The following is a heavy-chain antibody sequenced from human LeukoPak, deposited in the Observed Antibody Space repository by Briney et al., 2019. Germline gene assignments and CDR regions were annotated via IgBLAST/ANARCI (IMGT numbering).Heavy chain of an antibody. CDR3: ATGTSRGVSYYNWFDP. CDR2: FDPEDGET. CDR1: GYTLTELS. D-gene: IGHD1-1*01. V-gene: IGHV1-24*01. J-gene: IGHJ5*02. Sequence: ASVKVSCKVSGYTLTELSMHWVRQAPGKGLEWMGGFDPEDGETIYAQKFQGRVTMTEDTSTDTAYMELSSLGSEDTAVYYCATGTSRGVSYYNWFDPWGQGTLVTVSS.